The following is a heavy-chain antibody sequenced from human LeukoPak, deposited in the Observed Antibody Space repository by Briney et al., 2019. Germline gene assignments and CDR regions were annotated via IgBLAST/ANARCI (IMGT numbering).Heavy chain of an antibody. CDR2: INPSGGST. J-gene: IGHJ4*02. V-gene: IGHV1-46*01. Sequence: ASVKVSCKASGGTFSSYAISWVRQAPGQGLEWMGIINPSGGSTSYAQKFQGRVILTSDTSASTAYMELSSLRSEDTAVYYCATRYNYNWGFDYWGQGTLVTVSS. CDR1: GGTFSSYA. CDR3: ATRYNYNWGFDY. D-gene: IGHD5-18*01.